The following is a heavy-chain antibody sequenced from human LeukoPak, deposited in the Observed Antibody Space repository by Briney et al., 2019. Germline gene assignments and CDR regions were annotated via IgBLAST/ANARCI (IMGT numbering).Heavy chain of an antibody. V-gene: IGHV4-38-2*02. CDR2: IYYSGST. CDR3: ARHSNSYYYYMDV. J-gene: IGHJ6*03. D-gene: IGHD2/OR15-2a*01. CDR1: GYSISSGYL. Sequence: PSETLSLTCSVSGYSISSGYLWGWIRQPPGKGLEWIGSIYYSGSTYYNPSLKSRVTISVDTSKNQFSLKLSSVTAADTAVYYCARHSNSYYYYMDVWGKGTTVTISS.